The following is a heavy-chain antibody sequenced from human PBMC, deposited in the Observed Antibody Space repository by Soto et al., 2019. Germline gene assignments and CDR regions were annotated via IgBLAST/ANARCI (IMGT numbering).Heavy chain of an antibody. D-gene: IGHD2-21*02. CDR3: ATMGFCGPGCYSFDY. CDR2: FDPEGSDT. CDR1: GYTLSELA. V-gene: IGHV1-24*01. Sequence: GASVKVSFKVCGYTLSELAIHWLRQAPGKGFEWMGGFDPEGSDTIYAQKFQGRVTMTSDTSTETAYMELESLTSEDTAFYYCATMGFCGPGCYSFDYWGQGTLVTVSS. J-gene: IGHJ4*02.